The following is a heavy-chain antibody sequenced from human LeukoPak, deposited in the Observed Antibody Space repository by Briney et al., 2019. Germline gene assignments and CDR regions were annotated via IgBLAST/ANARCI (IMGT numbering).Heavy chain of an antibody. CDR2: IYYSGST. J-gene: IGHJ3*02. Sequence: SETLSLTCTVSGGSISSGDYYWSWIRQPPGKGLEWIGYIYYSGSTYYNPSLKSRGTISVDTSKNQFSLKLSSVTAADTAVYYCAREPTVVTGAFDIWGQGTMVTVSS. V-gene: IGHV4-30-4*08. CDR1: GGSISSGDYY. CDR3: AREPTVVTGAFDI. D-gene: IGHD4-23*01.